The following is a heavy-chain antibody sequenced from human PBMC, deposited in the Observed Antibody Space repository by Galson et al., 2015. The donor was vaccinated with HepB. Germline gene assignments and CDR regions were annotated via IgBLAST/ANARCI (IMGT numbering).Heavy chain of an antibody. D-gene: IGHD1-20*01. CDR2: IYYGGSA. J-gene: IGHJ6*03. Sequence: SETLSLTCTVSGGSISNTGYYWAWIRQPPGKSLEWIGSIYYGGSADYNPPLKSRVTISVDTSNNSFSLKLNSVTAADTAVYYCARVYNWNYYHYRDVWGKGTTVTVSS. V-gene: IGHV4-39*02. CDR3: ARVYNWNYYHYRDV. CDR1: GGSISNTGYY.